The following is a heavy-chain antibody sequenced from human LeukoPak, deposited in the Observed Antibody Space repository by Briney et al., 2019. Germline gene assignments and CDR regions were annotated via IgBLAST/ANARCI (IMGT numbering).Heavy chain of an antibody. CDR3: ARDQVTIFGVVTPNFDY. CDR1: GFTFSSYS. Sequence: GGSLRLSCAASGFTFSSYSMNWVRQAPGKGLEWVSSIISSSSYIYYADSVKGRFTISRDNAKNSLYLQMNSLRAEDTAVYYCARDQVTIFGVVTPNFDYWGQGTLVTVSS. CDR2: IISSSSYI. D-gene: IGHD3-3*01. J-gene: IGHJ4*02. V-gene: IGHV3-21*01.